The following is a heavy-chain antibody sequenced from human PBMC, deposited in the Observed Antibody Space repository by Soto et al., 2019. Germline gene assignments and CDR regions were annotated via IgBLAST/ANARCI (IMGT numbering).Heavy chain of an antibody. J-gene: IGHJ4*02. CDR2: VGGGGENT. D-gene: IGHD3-10*01. CDR3: AKRDSGSGRSPPLINY. CDR1: GFTFSSYS. Sequence: EVQLLESGGGLVQPGGSLRLSCAASGFTFSSYSMNWVRQAPGKGLEWVATVGGGGENTFYADSVKGRFTSSRDDSQNTRYLQMNSLRAEDTAVYFCAKRDSGSGRSPPLINYWGQGTLVTVSS. V-gene: IGHV3-23*01.